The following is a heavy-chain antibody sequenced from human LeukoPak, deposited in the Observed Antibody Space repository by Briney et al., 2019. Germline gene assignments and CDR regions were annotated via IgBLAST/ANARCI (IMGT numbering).Heavy chain of an antibody. Sequence: YPGGCLRLSCAASGFTLSSYGMHWVRQTPGKGLEWVAIIWSDGSNKYYADSVKGRLTISRDNSKNTLYLQMNSLRAEDTAVYYCARGSGSFSGGFDYWGQGTLVTVSS. CDR3: ARGSGSFSGGFDY. CDR1: GFTLSSYG. D-gene: IGHD1-26*01. CDR2: IWSDGSNK. V-gene: IGHV3-33*01. J-gene: IGHJ4*02.